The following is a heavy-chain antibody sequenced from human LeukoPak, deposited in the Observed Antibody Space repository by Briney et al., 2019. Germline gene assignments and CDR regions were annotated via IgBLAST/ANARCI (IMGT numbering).Heavy chain of an antibody. Sequence: PSETLSLTCTVSGGSISSGDYYWRWIRQPSGKGLEWIGYIYCSGSTYYNPSLKSRFTISVDTSKNPFSLKLSSVTAADTAVYYCARVFKRAPKGYDAFDIWGQGTMVTVSS. V-gene: IGHV4-30-4*08. CDR2: IYCSGST. J-gene: IGHJ3*02. D-gene: IGHD1-14*01. CDR1: GGSISSGDYY. CDR3: ARVFKRAPKGYDAFDI.